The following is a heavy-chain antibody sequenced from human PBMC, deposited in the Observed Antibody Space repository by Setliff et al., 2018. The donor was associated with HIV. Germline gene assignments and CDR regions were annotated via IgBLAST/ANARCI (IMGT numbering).Heavy chain of an antibody. D-gene: IGHD1-26*01. V-gene: IGHV4-34*01. J-gene: IGHJ6*03. CDR2: INHSGST. Sequence: SETLSLTCAVYGESFTDYFWTWIRQSPGKGLERLGEINHSGSTNQNPSLKSRFIVSVDTSKNQFSLRLNSVTAADTAVYYCARGREVKRDTYYDYFYMDVWSRGTAVTVSS. CDR1: GESFTDYF. CDR3: ARGREVKRDTYYDYFYMDV.